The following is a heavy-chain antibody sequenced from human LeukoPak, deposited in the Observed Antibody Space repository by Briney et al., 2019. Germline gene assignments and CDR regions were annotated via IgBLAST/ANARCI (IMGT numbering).Heavy chain of an antibody. J-gene: IGHJ2*01. D-gene: IGHD4-17*01. Sequence: PETLSLTCTVSGGSISSYYWSWIRQPPGKGLEWIGYIYYSGSTNYNPSLKSRVTISVDTSKNQFSLKLSSVTAADTAVYYCARSATVTTSPFDLWGRGTLVTVSS. V-gene: IGHV4-59*08. CDR2: IYYSGST. CDR1: GGSISSYY. CDR3: ARSATVTTSPFDL.